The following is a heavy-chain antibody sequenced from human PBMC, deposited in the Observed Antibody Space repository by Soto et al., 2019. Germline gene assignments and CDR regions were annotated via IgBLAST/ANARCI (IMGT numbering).Heavy chain of an antibody. CDR3: ARTSQTYDFWSGYRYNWFDP. Sequence: QVTLKESGPVLVKPTETLTLTCTVSGFSLSNARMGVSWIRQPPGKALEWLAHIFSNDEKSYSTSLKSRLTTSKDTSKSQVVLTMTNMDPVDTATYYCARTSQTYDFWSGYRYNWFDPWGQGTLVTVSS. J-gene: IGHJ5*02. V-gene: IGHV2-26*01. CDR1: GFSLSNARMG. CDR2: IFSNDEK. D-gene: IGHD3-3*01.